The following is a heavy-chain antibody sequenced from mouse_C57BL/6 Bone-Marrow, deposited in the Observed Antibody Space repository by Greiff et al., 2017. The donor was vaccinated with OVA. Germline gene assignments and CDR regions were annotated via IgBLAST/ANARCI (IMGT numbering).Heavy chain of an antibody. J-gene: IGHJ1*03. Sequence: EVQLVESGGGLVKPGGSLTLSCAASGFTFSDYGMHWVRQAPEKGLEWVAYISSGSSTIYYADTVKGRFTISRDNAKNTLFLQRTSLRSEDTAMYYCARINYWYFDVWGTGTTVTVSS. CDR3: ARINYWYFDV. CDR1: GFTFSDYG. V-gene: IGHV5-17*01. CDR2: ISSGSSTI.